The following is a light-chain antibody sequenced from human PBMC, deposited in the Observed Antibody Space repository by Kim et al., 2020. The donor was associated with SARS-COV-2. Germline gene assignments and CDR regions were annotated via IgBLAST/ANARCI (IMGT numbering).Light chain of an antibody. V-gene: IGKV1-5*03. CDR3: QQYSTSPWT. CDR2: KAS. Sequence: ASVGDRGTITCRASQNISSFLAWYQQRPGTAPKLLIYKASILESGVTSTFSGRGSGTEFTLTISCLQPDDYATYFCQQYSTSPWTFGQGTKVDIK. CDR1: QNISSF. J-gene: IGKJ1*01.